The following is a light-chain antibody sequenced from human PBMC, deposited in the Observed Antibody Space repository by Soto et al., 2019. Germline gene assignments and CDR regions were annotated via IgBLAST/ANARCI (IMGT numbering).Light chain of an antibody. J-gene: IGKJ2*01. CDR2: MAS. Sequence: DIQMTQSPSTLSASVGDRVTITCRASHSINLWLAWYQQKPGKAPQLLIYMASILEDGVPSRFSGSGSGTEFTLTISSLQPDDFATYYCQDYSGSSFGQGTKLEIK. CDR3: QDYSGSS. CDR1: HSINLW. V-gene: IGKV1-5*03.